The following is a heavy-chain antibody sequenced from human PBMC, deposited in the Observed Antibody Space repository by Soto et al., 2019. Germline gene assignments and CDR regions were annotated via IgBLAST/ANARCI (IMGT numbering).Heavy chain of an antibody. D-gene: IGHD4-17*01. CDR2: IYHSGST. Sequence: PSETLSLTCAVSGYSISSGYYWGWIRQPPGKGLEWFGSIYHSGSTYYTPSLKSRVTISVDTSKNQFSLKLSSVTAADTAVYYCARSPSYVDYLDKPEIWFDPWGQGTLVTVSS. CDR1: GYSISSGYY. V-gene: IGHV4-38-2*01. CDR3: ARSPSYVDYLDKPEIWFDP. J-gene: IGHJ5*02.